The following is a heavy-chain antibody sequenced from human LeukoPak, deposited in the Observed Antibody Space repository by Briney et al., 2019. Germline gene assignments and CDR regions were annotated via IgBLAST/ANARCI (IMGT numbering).Heavy chain of an antibody. J-gene: IGHJ3*02. CDR1: GFAFITYA. CDR2: VGGDDAA. V-gene: IGHV3-23*01. D-gene: IGHD2-8*01. Sequence: GGSLRLSCAASGFAFITYAMSWVRQAPGKGLEWVSVVGGDDAAYYKDSVRGRFTASRDNSKNTLSLQMNSLRPEDTAVYYCAKDSWSRNGIYDPFDIWGQGTMVTVSS. CDR3: AKDSWSRNGIYDPFDI.